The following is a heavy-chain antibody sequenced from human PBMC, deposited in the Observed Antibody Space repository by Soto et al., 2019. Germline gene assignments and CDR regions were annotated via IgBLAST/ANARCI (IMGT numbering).Heavy chain of an antibody. CDR2: INPNSGGT. Sequence: ASVKVSCKASGYTFTGYYMHWVRQAPGQGREWMGWINPNSGGTNYAQKFQGWVTMTRDTSISTAYMELSRLRSDDTAVYYCARGGGTGIAVAGTPAFDIWGQGIMVTVSS. CDR3: ARGGGTGIAVAGTPAFDI. V-gene: IGHV1-2*04. D-gene: IGHD6-19*01. J-gene: IGHJ3*02. CDR1: GYTFTGYY.